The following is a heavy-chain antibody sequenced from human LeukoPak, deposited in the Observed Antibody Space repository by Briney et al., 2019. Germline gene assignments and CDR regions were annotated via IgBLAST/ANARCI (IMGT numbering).Heavy chain of an antibody. V-gene: IGHV3-23*01. CDR1: GFTFSSYA. CDR3: AKDQTYYFGSGSYRHGMDV. Sequence: GGSLRLSCATSGFTFSSYAMTWVRQAPGKGLEWVSALSASGGTSYYADSVKGRLTISRDTSKNTLYLQMNSLRADDTAVYYCAKDQTYYFGSGSYRHGMDVWGQGTTVTVSS. J-gene: IGHJ6*02. D-gene: IGHD3-10*01. CDR2: LSASGGTS.